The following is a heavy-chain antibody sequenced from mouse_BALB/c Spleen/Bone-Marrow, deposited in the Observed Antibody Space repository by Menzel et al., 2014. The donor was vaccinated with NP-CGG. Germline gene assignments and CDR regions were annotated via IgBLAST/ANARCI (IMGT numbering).Heavy chain of an antibody. Sequence: QVQLQQSGAELVRPGISVKVSCKASGYAFTTYLIEWVKQRPGQGLEWIGVINPGSGDTHYNEKFKDKATLTADKSSSTAYMQLSSLTSDDSAVYFCARNANWLFTYWGQGTLVTVSA. V-gene: IGHV1-54*01. CDR3: ARNANWLFTY. CDR1: GYAFTTYL. J-gene: IGHJ3*01. D-gene: IGHD4-1*01. CDR2: INPGSGDT.